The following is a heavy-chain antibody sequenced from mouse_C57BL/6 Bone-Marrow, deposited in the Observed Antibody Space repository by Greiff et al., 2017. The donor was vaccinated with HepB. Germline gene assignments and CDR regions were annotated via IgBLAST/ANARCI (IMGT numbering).Heavy chain of an antibody. CDR3: ARPVVANAMDY. CDR2: ISSGGSYT. V-gene: IGHV5-6*01. Sequence: EVKLVESGGDLVKPGGSLKLSCAASGFTFSSYGMSWVRQTPDKRLEWVATISSGGSYTYYPDSVKGRFTISRDNAKNTLYLQMSSLKSEDTAMYYCARPVVANAMDYWGQGTSVTVSS. J-gene: IGHJ4*01. D-gene: IGHD1-1*01. CDR1: GFTFSSYG.